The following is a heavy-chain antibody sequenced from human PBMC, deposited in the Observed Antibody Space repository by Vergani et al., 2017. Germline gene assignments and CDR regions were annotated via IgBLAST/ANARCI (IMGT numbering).Heavy chain of an antibody. CDR2: INPNSGGT. V-gene: IGHV1-2*06. J-gene: IGHJ4*02. CDR3: ARDRFADKGPQPRVVY. D-gene: IGHD2-2*01. Sequence: QVQLVQSGAEVKKPGASVKVSCKASGYTFTGYYMHWVRQAPGQGLEWMGRINPNSGGTNYAQKFQGRVTMTRATSISTAYMGLSRLRSDDTAVYYCARDRFADKGPQPRVVYWGQGTLVTVSS. CDR1: GYTFTGYY.